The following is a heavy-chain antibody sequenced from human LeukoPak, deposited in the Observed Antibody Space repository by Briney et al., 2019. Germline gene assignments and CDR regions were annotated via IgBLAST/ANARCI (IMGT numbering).Heavy chain of an antibody. V-gene: IGHV3-9*01. CDR3: ARDLGMATIGDWFDP. CDR2: LSWNSGSI. J-gene: IGHJ5*02. Sequence: SLELSCSASGFTFDDYAMHWGRQGPGKGLEWVSGLSWNSGSIGYGDSVKGRFTISRDNAKNSLYLQMNSLRAEDTAVYYCARDLGMATIGDWFDPWGQGTLVTVSS. D-gene: IGHD5-24*01. CDR1: GFTFDDYA.